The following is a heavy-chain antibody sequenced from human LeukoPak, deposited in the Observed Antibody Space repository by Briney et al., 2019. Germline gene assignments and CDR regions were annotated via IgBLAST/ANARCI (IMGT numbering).Heavy chain of an antibody. V-gene: IGHV3-21*01. D-gene: IGHD2-2*01. J-gene: IGHJ4*02. CDR3: ARTYCSSTSCFWFDY. Sequence: GGSLRLSCAASGFTVSSNFMNWVRQAPGKGLEWVSSISSSSSYIYYADSVKGRFTISRDNAKNSLYLQMNSLRAEDTAVYYCARTYCSSTSCFWFDYWGQGTLVTVSS. CDR2: ISSSSSYI. CDR1: GFTVSSNF.